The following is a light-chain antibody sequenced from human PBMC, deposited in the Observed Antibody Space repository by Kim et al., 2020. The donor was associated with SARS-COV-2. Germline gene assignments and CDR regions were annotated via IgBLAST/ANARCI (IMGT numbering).Light chain of an antibody. CDR2: GNS. V-gene: IGLV1-40*01. CDR3: QSYDSSLSVV. J-gene: IGLJ2*01. CDR1: SSNIGAGSD. Sequence: QSVLTQPPSVSGAPGQSVTISCTGSSSNIGAGSDVHWYRQLPGTAPKLLIYGNSNRPSGVPDRFSGSKSGTSASLAITGLQAEDEADYYCQSYDSSLSVVFGGGTQLTVL.